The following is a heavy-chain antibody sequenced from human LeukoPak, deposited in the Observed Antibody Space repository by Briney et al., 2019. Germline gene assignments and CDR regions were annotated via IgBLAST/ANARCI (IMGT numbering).Heavy chain of an antibody. Sequence: AESLKISCKGSGYSFTNHYIGWVRLMPGKGLEWMGIIYPGGSDTRYSPSIQGQVTISADKSISTAYLQWSSLKASDTAMYYCARRGYGSGNYYYPNWGQGTLVTVSS. CDR3: ARRGYGSGNYYYPN. D-gene: IGHD3-10*01. J-gene: IGHJ4*02. V-gene: IGHV5-51*01. CDR1: GYSFTNHY. CDR2: IYPGGSDT.